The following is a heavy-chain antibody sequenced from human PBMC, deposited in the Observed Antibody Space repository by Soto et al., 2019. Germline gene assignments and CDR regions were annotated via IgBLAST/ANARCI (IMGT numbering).Heavy chain of an antibody. D-gene: IGHD3-9*01. CDR2: IYYSGST. J-gene: IGHJ5*02. CDR3: ARELIKDYDILTGYSRLNWFDP. Sequence: PWETLSLTCTVSGGSISSGDYYWSWIRQPPGKGLEWIGYIYYSGSTYYNPSLKSRVTISVDTSKNQFSLKLSSVTAADTAVYYCARELIKDYDILTGYSRLNWFDPWGQGTLVTVSS. CDR1: GGSISSGDYY. V-gene: IGHV4-30-4*01.